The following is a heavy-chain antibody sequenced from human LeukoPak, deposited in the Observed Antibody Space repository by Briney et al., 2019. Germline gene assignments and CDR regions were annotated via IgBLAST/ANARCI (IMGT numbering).Heavy chain of an antibody. CDR2: IYYSGST. J-gene: IGHJ3*02. Sequence: SETLSLTCAVSGDSINSYYWSWIRQPPGRGLEWIGYIYYSGSTNYNPSLRSRVTISVDTSKNQFSLKLSSVTAADTAVYYCARVYDRDGYNYWAFDIWGQGTMVTVSS. D-gene: IGHD5-24*01. CDR1: GDSINSYY. V-gene: IGHV4-59*12. CDR3: ARVYDRDGYNYWAFDI.